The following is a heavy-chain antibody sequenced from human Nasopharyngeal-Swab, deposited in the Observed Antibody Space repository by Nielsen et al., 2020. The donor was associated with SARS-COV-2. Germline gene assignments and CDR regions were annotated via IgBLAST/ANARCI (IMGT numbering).Heavy chain of an antibody. CDR2: ISAYNGNT. CDR1: GYTFTSYG. CDR3: ARDLLLGDILTGYSYYYYYGMDV. V-gene: IGHV1-18*01. J-gene: IGHJ6*02. D-gene: IGHD3-9*01. Sequence: ASVKVSCKASGYTFTSYGISWVRQAPGQGLEWMGWISAYNGNTNYAQKLQGRVTMTTDTSTSTAYMELRSLRSDDTAVYYCARDLLLGDILTGYSYYYYYGMDVWGQGTTVTVSS.